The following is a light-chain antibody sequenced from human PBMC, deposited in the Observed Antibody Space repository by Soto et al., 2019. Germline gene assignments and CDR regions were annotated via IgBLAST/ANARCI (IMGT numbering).Light chain of an antibody. V-gene: IGLV4-69*01. Sequence: QLVLTQSPSASASLGASVKLTCTLSSGHSSYAIAWHQQQPEKGPRYLMKLNSDGSHTKGDGIPDRFSGSSSGAERYLTISSIQSEDEADYYCQTWGTDIKGVFGGGTKLTVL. CDR2: LNSDGSH. CDR3: QTWGTDIKGV. CDR1: SGHSSYA. J-gene: IGLJ2*01.